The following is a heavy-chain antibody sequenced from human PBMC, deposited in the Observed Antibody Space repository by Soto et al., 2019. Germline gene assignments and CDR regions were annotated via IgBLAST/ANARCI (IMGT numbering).Heavy chain of an antibody. CDR3: VRESGVAADC. V-gene: IGHV3-74*01. D-gene: IGHD6-19*01. J-gene: IGHJ4*02. CDR1: GFTFDSHW. Sequence: ESGGVLVQPGGSLRLSCVASGFTFDSHWMHWVRQAPGEGLVWVSRINTDGYAAAYADSVKGRFTSSRDNTQNTVYLQMNSLRAEDTAVYFCVRESGVAADCWGQGTLVTVSS. CDR2: INTDGYAA.